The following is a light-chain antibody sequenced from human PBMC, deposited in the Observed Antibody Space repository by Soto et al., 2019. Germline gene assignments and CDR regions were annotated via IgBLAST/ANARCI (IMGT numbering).Light chain of an antibody. CDR1: SSGVGAYDF. CDR2: EVS. J-gene: IGLJ1*01. V-gene: IGLV2-14*03. Sequence: QSVLTQPASVSGSPGQSITISCTGTSSGVGAYDFVSWYQQHPDKAPKLMIYEVSNRPSGVSNRFSGSKSVNTATLTISGLQAEDEADYYCGSYTRSSTRVFGTGTKATVL. CDR3: GSYTRSSTRV.